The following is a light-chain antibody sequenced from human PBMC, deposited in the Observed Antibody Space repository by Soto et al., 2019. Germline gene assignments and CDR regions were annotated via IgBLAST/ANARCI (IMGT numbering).Light chain of an antibody. CDR3: SSYTSSSSGV. CDR2: EVR. V-gene: IGLV2-14*01. Sequence: QSVLTQPASVSGSPGQSITMSCTGTSSDVGGFNYVSWYQQHPGKTPKLLIYEVRSRPSGVSNRFSGSKSGNTASLTISGLQAEDEADYYCSSYTSSSSGVFGTGTKVNVL. CDR1: SSDVGGFNY. J-gene: IGLJ1*01.